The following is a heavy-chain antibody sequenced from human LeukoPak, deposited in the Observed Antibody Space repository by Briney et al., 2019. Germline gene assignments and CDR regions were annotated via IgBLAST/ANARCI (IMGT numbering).Heavy chain of an antibody. CDR2: INHSGST. CDR3: ARPRMRITMVRGVMRGMDV. CDR1: GGSLSGYY. V-gene: IGHV4-34*01. D-gene: IGHD3-10*01. J-gene: IGHJ6*02. Sequence: SGTLPLTCAVYGGSLSGYYWSWIRQPPGKGLEWIGGINHSGSTNYNPSLKSRVTISVDTSKNQFSLKLSSVTAADTAVYYCARPRMRITMVRGVMRGMDVWGQGTTVTVSS.